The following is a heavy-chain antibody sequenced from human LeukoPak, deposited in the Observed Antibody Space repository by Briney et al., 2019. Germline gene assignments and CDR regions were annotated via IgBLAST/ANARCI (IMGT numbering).Heavy chain of an antibody. CDR1: GFTFSSYA. D-gene: IGHD3-3*01. V-gene: IGHV3-30-3*01. J-gene: IGHJ4*02. CDR3: ARDPAYYDFWSGYYTTGDHFDY. CDR2: ISYDGSNK. Sequence: GRSLRLSCAASGFTFSSYAMHWVRQAPGKGLEWVAVISYDGSNKYYADSVKGRFTISRDNSKNTLYLQMNSLGAEDTAVYYCARDPAYYDFWSGYYTTGDHFDYWGQGTLVTVSS.